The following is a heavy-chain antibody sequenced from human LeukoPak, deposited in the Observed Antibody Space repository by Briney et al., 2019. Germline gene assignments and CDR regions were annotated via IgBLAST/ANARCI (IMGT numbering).Heavy chain of an antibody. J-gene: IGHJ6*02. CDR2: ISWNSGSI. D-gene: IGHD3-10*01. Sequence: PGGSLRLSCAASGFTFDDYAMHWVRQAPGKGLEWVSGISWNSGSIGYADSVKGRFTISRDNAKNSLYLQMNSLRAEDTALYYCAKLSGRGEYYYYYGMDVWGQGTTVTVSS. V-gene: IGHV3-9*01. CDR3: AKLSGRGEYYYYYGMDV. CDR1: GFTFDDYA.